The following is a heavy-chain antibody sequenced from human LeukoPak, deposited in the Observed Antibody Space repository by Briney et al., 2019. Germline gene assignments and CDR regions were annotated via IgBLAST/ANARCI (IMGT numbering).Heavy chain of an antibody. CDR3: AKGGDAYKVGNY. J-gene: IGHJ1*01. CDR1: GDTIDTRHFY. D-gene: IGHD5-24*01. V-gene: IGHV4-39*07. CDR2: IYYNLST. Sequence: PSETLSLTCIVSGDTIDTRHFYWTWIRQPPGKGLEWIGSIYYNLSTSYTPSLLSRGTISVDTSKNQFSLRLTSVTAADTAMYYCAKGGDAYKVGNYWGPGTMVTVSS.